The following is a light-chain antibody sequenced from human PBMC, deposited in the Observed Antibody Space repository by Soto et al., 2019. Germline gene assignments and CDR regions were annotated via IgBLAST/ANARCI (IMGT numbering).Light chain of an antibody. J-gene: IGKJ4*01. Sequence: EIVLTQSPATLSLSPGERATLSCRASQSVSSYLAWYQQKPGQAPRLLIYDASNRATCIPARFSGSGSGTDFTLTISSLEPEDFAIYYCHQRSNWPPVTFGVGTKVEIK. CDR1: QSVSSY. CDR2: DAS. V-gene: IGKV3-11*01. CDR3: HQRSNWPPVT.